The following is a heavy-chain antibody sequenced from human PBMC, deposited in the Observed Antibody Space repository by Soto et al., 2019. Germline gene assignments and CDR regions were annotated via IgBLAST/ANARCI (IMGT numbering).Heavy chain of an antibody. D-gene: IGHD3-9*01. CDR1: GGSFSGYY. Sequence: SETLSLTCAVYGGSFSGYYWSWIRQPPGKGLEWIGEINHSGSTNYNPSLKSRVTISVDTSKNQFSLKLSSVTAADTAVYYCARGKYYDIVTGYRGYYYYGMDVWGQGTTVTVSS. CDR2: INHSGST. J-gene: IGHJ6*02. CDR3: ARGKYYDIVTGYRGYYYYGMDV. V-gene: IGHV4-34*01.